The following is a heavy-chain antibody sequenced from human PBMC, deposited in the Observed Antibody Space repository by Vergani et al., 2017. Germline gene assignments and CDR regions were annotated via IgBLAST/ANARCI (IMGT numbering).Heavy chain of an antibody. CDR3: ARLYGRDSSGSKYFDY. CDR2: IHPADSDT. Sequence: EVQLVQSGAEVKKPGESLKISCQISGYSFTNYWIGWVRQMPGKGLEWMGIIHPADSDTRYSPYFQGQVTISVDKSISTAYLQRSSRRASDSAMYYCARLYGRDSSGSKYFDYWGQGTLVTVSS. J-gene: IGHJ4*02. D-gene: IGHD3-22*01. CDR1: GYSFTNYW. V-gene: IGHV5-51*01.